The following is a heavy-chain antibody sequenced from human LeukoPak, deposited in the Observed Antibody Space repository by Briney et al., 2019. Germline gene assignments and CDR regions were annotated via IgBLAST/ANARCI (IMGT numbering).Heavy chain of an antibody. D-gene: IGHD4-23*01. CDR1: GFTFSSYD. J-gene: IGHJ4*02. CDR3: VKYTGNSILVRFDY. CDR2: ISGSGSGT. V-gene: IGHV3-23*01. Sequence: GGSLRLSCAASGFTFSSYDMTWVRQAPGKGLEWVSGISGSGSGTYYADSVKGRFTISRDNSKTTLYLQMNSLRAEDTALYYCVKYTGNSILVRFDYWGQGTLVTVSS.